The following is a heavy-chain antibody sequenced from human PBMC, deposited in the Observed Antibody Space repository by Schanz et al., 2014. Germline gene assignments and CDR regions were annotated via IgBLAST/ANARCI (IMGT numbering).Heavy chain of an antibody. CDR1: GYTFTSYG. D-gene: IGHD6-19*01. CDR2: INPKTGNS. J-gene: IGHJ4*02. CDR3: ARLRAGPFYFDY. Sequence: QVQLVQSGTEVKKPGASVKVSCKASGYTFTSYGVSWVRQATGQGLEWVGWINPKTGNSGCAQKFQGRVTMTRTISESTAYMELSSLRSEDTAVYYCARLRAGPFYFDYWGQGTLVTVSS. V-gene: IGHV1-8*01.